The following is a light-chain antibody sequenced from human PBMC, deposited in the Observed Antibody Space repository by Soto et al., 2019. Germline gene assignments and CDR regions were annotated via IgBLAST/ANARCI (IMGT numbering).Light chain of an antibody. V-gene: IGLV1-40*01. CDR1: SSNIGAGYD. CDR2: GNS. CDR3: QSYDSSLSGVV. Sequence: QSVLTQPPSVSGAPGQRVTNSCTGSSSNIGAGYDVHWYQQLPGTAPKVLIYGNSNRPSGVPDRFSGSKSGTSASLAITGLQAEDEAGYYCQSYDSSLSGVVFGGGTKLTVL. J-gene: IGLJ2*01.